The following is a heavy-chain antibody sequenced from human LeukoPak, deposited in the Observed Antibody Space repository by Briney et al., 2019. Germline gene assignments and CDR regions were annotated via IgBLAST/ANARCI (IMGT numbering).Heavy chain of an antibody. CDR2: INPNSGGT. CDR3: ARVPPKHIVVVTAIIFGY. CDR1: GYTLTGYY. D-gene: IGHD2-21*02. Sequence: ASVKVSCKASGYTLTGYYMHWVRQAPGQGLEWMGWINPNSGGTNYAQKFQGRVTMTRDTSISTAYMELSRLRSDDTAVYYCARVPPKHIVVVTAIIFGYWGQGTLVTVSS. V-gene: IGHV1-2*02. J-gene: IGHJ4*02.